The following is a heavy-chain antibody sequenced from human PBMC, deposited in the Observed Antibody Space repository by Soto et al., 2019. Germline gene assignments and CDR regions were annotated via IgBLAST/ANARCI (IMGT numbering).Heavy chain of an antibody. CDR1: GYTFTSYA. D-gene: IGHD2-2*01. J-gene: IGHJ6*03. Sequence: GASVKVSCKASGYTFTSYAMHWVRQAPGQRLEWMGWINAGNGNTKYSQKFQGRVTITRDTSASTAYMELSSLRSEDTAVYYCAREKGCSSTSCPVLYYMDVWGKGTTVTVSS. V-gene: IGHV1-3*01. CDR3: AREKGCSSTSCPVLYYMDV. CDR2: INAGNGNT.